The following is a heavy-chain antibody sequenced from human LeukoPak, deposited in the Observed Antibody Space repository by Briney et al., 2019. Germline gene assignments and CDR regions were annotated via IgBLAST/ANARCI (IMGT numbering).Heavy chain of an antibody. Sequence: PGGSLRLSCAASRFTFSTYTMNWVRQAPGKGLEWVSSISSGGTYIYYADSLRGRFTISRDNAKNSLYLQMSSLRAEDTAVYYCARDSRSGSYYSGSAFDIWGQGTMVTVSS. CDR3: ARDSRSGSYYSGSAFDI. D-gene: IGHD1-26*01. CDR2: ISSGGTYI. J-gene: IGHJ3*02. CDR1: RFTFSTYT. V-gene: IGHV3-21*01.